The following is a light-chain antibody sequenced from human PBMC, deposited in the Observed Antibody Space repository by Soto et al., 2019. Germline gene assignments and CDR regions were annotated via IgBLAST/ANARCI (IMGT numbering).Light chain of an antibody. V-gene: IGLV2-14*01. Sequence: QSVLPQPRSVSGSPGQSVTISCTGTSSDVGGYNYVSWYQQHPGKAPKLMIYEVSNRPSGVSNRFSGSKSGNTASLTISGLQAEDEADYYCSSYTSSSAFYVFGTGTKVTVL. CDR2: EVS. CDR3: SSYTSSSAFYV. J-gene: IGLJ1*01. CDR1: SSDVGGYNY.